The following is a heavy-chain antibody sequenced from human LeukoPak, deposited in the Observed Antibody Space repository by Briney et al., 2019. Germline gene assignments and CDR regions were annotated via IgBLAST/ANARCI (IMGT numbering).Heavy chain of an antibody. CDR1: GYTFTSYD. J-gene: IGHJ4*02. D-gene: IGHD5-18*01. CDR2: MNPNSGNT. Sequence: ASVKVSCKASGYTFTSYDINWVRQATGQGLEWMGWMNPNSGNTGYAQKFQGRVTMTRNTSISTAYMELSSLRSEDTAVYYCARCGYSYGTIDYWGQGTLVTVSS. CDR3: ARCGYSYGTIDY. V-gene: IGHV1-8*01.